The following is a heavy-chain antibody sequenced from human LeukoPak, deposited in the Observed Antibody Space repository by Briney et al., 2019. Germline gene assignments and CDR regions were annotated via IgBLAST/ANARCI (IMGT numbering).Heavy chain of an antibody. CDR3: AGAYYYGSGSYNHY. J-gene: IGHJ4*02. Sequence: GGSLRLSCAASGFSVSNNYMSWVRQASGKGLEWVSVLYSGGTTYYADSVKGRFTVSRDNSKNTLYLQMNNLRVEDTAVYYCAGAYYYGSGSYNHYWGQGTLVTVSS. CDR2: LYSGGTT. V-gene: IGHV3-53*01. CDR1: GFSVSNNY. D-gene: IGHD3-10*01.